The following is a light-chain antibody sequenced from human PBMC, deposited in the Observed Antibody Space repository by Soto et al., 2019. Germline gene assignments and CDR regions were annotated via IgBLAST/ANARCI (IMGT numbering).Light chain of an antibody. CDR3: SSYTSATTYV. J-gene: IGLJ1*01. CDR2: DVS. Sequence: QSVLTQPASVSGSPGQSITISCTGTSSDVGAYNYDSWYQQYPGEAPKVIIYDVSHRPAGVSNRSSGSKSGNTASLTISGLQTQDEADYYCSSYTSATTYVFGTGTKVTV. CDR1: SSDVGAYNY. V-gene: IGLV2-14*01.